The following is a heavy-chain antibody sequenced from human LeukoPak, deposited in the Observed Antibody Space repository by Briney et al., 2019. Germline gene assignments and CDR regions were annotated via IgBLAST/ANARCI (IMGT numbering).Heavy chain of an antibody. CDR2: IWYDGSKK. V-gene: IGHV3-30*02. CDR3: ARAGVATITGGYFGY. D-gene: IGHD5-12*01. J-gene: IGHJ4*02. CDR1: GFTFSDYG. Sequence: GGSLRLSCAASGFTFSDYGIHWVRQAPGQGLEWVALIWYDGSKKYYADSVKGRFTISRDNSKNTLYLQMNSLRAEDTAVYYCARAGVATITGGYFGYWGQGTLVTVSS.